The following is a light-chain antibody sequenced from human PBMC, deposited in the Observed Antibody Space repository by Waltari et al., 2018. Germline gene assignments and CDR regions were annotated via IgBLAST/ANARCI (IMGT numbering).Light chain of an antibody. J-gene: IGKJ5*01. V-gene: IGKV3-11*01. CDR3: QQRSNWPIT. CDR2: DAS. CDR1: QSVSSY. Sequence: EIVLTQAPVTLFLSPGERDTLSCRASQSVSSYLAWYQQKPGQAPSLLIYDASNRATGIPARFSGSGSGTDFTLTISSLEPEDFAVHYCQQRSNWPITFGQGTRLEIK.